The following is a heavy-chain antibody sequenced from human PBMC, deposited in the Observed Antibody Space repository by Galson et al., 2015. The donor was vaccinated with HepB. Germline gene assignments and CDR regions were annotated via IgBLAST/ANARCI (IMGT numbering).Heavy chain of an antibody. J-gene: IGHJ6*02. Sequence: SLRLSCAASGSTFSSYAMHWVRQAPGKGLEWVAVISYDGSNKYYADSVKGRFTISRDNSKNTLYLQMNSLRAEDTAVYYCASVAEPYYYYYGMDVWGQGTTVTVSS. V-gene: IGHV3-30*04. CDR3: ASVAEPYYYYYGMDV. CDR1: GSTFSSYA. CDR2: ISYDGSNK. D-gene: IGHD2-21*01.